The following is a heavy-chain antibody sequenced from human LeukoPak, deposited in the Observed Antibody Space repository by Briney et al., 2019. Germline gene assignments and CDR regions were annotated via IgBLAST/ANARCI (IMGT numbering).Heavy chain of an antibody. D-gene: IGHD3-10*01. CDR1: GGSISSGSYY. J-gene: IGHJ4*02. Sequence: PSETLSLTCTVSGGSISSGSYYWSWIRQPAGKGLEWIGRIYTSGSTNYNPSLKSRVTISVDTSKNQFSLKLSSVTAADTAVYYCAREHNYYGSGSYYGGIGVWYFDYWGQGTLVTVSS. CDR2: IYTSGST. V-gene: IGHV4-61*02. CDR3: AREHNYYGSGSYYGGIGVWYFDY.